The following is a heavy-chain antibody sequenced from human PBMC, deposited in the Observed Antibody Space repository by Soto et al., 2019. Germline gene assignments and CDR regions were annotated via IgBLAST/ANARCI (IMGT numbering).Heavy chain of an antibody. J-gene: IGHJ6*02. CDR3: AKDPRIAAAGRAGNRAYYYGMDV. Sequence: GGSLRLSCAASGFTFSSYAMSWVRQAPGKGLEWVSAISGSGGSTYYADSVKGRFTISRDNSKNTLYLQMNSLRAEDTAVYYCAKDPRIAAAGRAGNRAYYYGMDVWGQGTTVTVSS. D-gene: IGHD6-13*01. V-gene: IGHV3-23*01. CDR1: GFTFSSYA. CDR2: ISGSGGST.